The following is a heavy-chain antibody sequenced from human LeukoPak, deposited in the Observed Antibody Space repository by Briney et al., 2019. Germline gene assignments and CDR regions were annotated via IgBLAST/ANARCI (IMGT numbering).Heavy chain of an antibody. CDR2: IYPDDSDT. V-gene: IGHV5-51*01. J-gene: IGHJ4*02. Sequence: GESLKISCKASGYRFSNYWISWVRQMPGKGLEWMGIIYPDDSDTRHGPSFQGQVTISADKSISTAYLQRSSLKASDTATYYCARRFYGDYGLGYWGQGTLVTVSS. D-gene: IGHD4-17*01. CDR1: GYRFSNYW. CDR3: ARRFYGDYGLGY.